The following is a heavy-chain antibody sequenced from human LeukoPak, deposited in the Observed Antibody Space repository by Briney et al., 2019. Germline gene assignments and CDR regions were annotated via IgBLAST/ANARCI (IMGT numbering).Heavy chain of an antibody. J-gene: IGHJ4*02. CDR1: GGSITSYY. V-gene: IGHV4-59*01. Sequence: SETLSLTCTVSGGSITSYYWSWIRQPPGKGLDWIGYIYYSGSTNYNPSLKSRVTISVDTSKNQFSLKLSSVTAADTGVYYCARVSTGGFKSASFDYWGQGTLVTVSS. CDR3: ARVSTGGFKSASFDY. CDR2: IYYSGST. D-gene: IGHD2-8*02.